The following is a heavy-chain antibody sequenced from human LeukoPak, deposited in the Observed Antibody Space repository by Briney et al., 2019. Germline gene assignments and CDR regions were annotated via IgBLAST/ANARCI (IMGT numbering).Heavy chain of an antibody. CDR1: GASVSGYY. J-gene: IGHJ5*02. Sequence: SQTLSLTCAVYGASVSGYYWSWIRQPPGKGLEWIGEINHSGSTNYHPSLKSRVTISVVTSKNQFYLTLSSVTAADTAVYYCAGRRTKIAARRGCWFDPWGQGTLVAVSS. D-gene: IGHD6-6*01. CDR2: INHSGST. V-gene: IGHV4-34*01. CDR3: AGRRTKIAARRGCWFDP.